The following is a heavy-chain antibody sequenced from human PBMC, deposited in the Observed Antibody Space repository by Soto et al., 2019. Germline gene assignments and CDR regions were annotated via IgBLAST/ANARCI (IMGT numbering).Heavy chain of an antibody. D-gene: IGHD6-19*01. CDR1: VFTFSSDW. V-gene: IGHV3-7*01. J-gene: IGHJ6*02. CDR3: ARVYPGSGWPYHYYGMDV. CDR2: IKQDGSEK. Sequence: PWWSLRLSCLASVFTFSSDWMSWFRQAPGKGLEWVANIKQDGSEKYYVDSVKDRFTISRDNAKNSLYLQMNSLRAEDSAVYYCARVYPGSGWPYHYYGMDVWGQGTTVTVSS.